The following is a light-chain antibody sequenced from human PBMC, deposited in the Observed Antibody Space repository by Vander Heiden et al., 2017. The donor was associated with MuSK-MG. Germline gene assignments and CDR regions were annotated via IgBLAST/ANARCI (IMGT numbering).Light chain of an antibody. V-gene: IGKV1-33*01. CDR1: HDISRY. CDR3: QQYDSLPPLT. J-gene: IGKJ4*01. CDR2: DIS. Sequence: DIQMTQSPSSLSASVGDRVSITCQASHDISRYLNWYQQKLGKAPKLLIYDISILQSGVPSRFSASAYGTNFTFTINNLQPEDAATYYCQQYDSLPPLTFGGGTKVEIK.